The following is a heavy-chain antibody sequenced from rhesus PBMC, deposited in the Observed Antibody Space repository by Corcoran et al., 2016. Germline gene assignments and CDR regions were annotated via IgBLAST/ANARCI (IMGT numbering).Heavy chain of an antibody. V-gene: IGHV3S5*01. Sequence: EVQLVESGGGLVQPGGSLRLSCAASGFTFSNYGESWVHRAPGKGVEWVSYSSNGGDSTTYADSVKGRFTISRDNAKKTVSLQMNSLRPEDTAVYHCAKDPGYWGQGVLVTVSS. CDR2: SSNGGDST. J-gene: IGHJ4*01. CDR3: AKDPGY. CDR1: GFTFSNYG.